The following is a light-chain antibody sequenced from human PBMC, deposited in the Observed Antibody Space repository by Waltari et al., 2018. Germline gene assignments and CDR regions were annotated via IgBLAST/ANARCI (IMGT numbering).Light chain of an antibody. CDR1: SPNIGAGPD. CDR2: GNN. CDR3: QSFDSNVRGGVV. Sequence: QSILTQPTSVSGAPGQRVTISCTGSSPNIGAGPDVPWYTAFPGTAPKLLIYGNNNRPSGVPDRFSGSKSGSSASLAINGLQAEDEADYYCQSFDSNVRGGVVFGGGTKVTVL. V-gene: IGLV1-40*01. J-gene: IGLJ3*02.